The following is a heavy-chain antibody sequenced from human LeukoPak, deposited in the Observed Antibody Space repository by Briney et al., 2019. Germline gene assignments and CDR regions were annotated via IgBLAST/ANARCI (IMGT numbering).Heavy chain of an antibody. CDR2: IYSSVTT. V-gene: IGHV4-61*02. D-gene: IGHD5-18*01. CDR3: ARVISVQLWSQPGAYFDY. CDR1: GGSISSGLYY. Sequence: SETLSLTCTVSGGSISSGLYYWNWIRQPAGKGLEWIGRIYSSVTTYNPSLKSRVTISVDTSKNQFSLKLSSVTAADTAVYYCARVISVQLWSQPGAYFDYWGQGTLVTVSS. J-gene: IGHJ4*02.